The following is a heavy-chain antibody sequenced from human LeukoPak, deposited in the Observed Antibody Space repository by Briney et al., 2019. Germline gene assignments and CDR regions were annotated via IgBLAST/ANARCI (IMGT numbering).Heavy chain of an antibody. J-gene: IGHJ6*04. V-gene: IGHV3-48*03. CDR1: GFTFSSYA. CDR3: AELGITMIGGV. D-gene: IGHD3-10*02. Sequence: GGSLRLSCAASGFTFSSYAMRWVRQAPGKGLEWVSYISSSGSTIYYADSVKGRFTISRDNAKNSLYLQMNSLRAEDTAVYYCAELGITMIGGVWGKGTTVTISS. CDR2: ISSSGSTI.